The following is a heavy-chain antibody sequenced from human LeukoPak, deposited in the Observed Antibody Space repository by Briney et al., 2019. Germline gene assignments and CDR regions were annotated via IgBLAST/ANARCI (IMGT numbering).Heavy chain of an antibody. V-gene: IGHV3-11*01. CDR1: GFTFSDYY. CDR3: ARDRAIWFGESTPDYYYYMDV. D-gene: IGHD3-10*01. Sequence: PGGSLSLSCAASGFTFSDYYMSWIRQAPGKGLEWVSYISSSGSTIYYADSVKGRFTISRDNAKNSLYLQMNSLRAEDTAVYYCARDRAIWFGESTPDYYYYMDVWGKGTTVTASS. J-gene: IGHJ6*03. CDR2: ISSSGSTI.